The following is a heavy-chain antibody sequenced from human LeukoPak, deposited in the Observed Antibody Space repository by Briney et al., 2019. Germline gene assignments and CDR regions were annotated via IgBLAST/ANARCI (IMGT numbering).Heavy chain of an antibody. CDR2: VSSSGVNK. CDR1: GFTFTNAW. CDR3: AKRDRPCSGDCSAPYYFDY. V-gene: IGHV3-23*01. J-gene: IGHJ4*02. Sequence: GGSLRLSCAASGFTFTNAWMSWVRQAPGKGLEWVSSVSSSGVNKYYDDSVKGRFTISRDNSRNTVYLQISSLRAEDTAVYYCAKRDRPCSGDCSAPYYFDYWGQGTLVTVSS. D-gene: IGHD2-21*02.